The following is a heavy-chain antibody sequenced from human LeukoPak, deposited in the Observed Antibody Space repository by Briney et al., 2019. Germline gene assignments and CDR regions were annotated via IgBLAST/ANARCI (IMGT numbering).Heavy chain of an antibody. D-gene: IGHD5-24*01. CDR1: GFTFSSYA. CDR3: ARDRGWLQFDY. V-gene: IGHV3-23*01. J-gene: IGHJ4*02. Sequence: GGSLRLSCAASGFTFSSYAMTWVRQAPGKGLEWVSSISGPGGSTYYADSVKGRFTISRDNSKNTLYLQVNSLRAEDTAVYYCARDRGWLQFDYWGQGTLVTVSS. CDR2: ISGPGGST.